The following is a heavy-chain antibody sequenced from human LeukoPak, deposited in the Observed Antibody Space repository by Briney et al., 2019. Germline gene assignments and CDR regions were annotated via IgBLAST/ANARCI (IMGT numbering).Heavy chain of an antibody. CDR2: IIPIFGTA. J-gene: IGHJ4*02. V-gene: IGHV1-69*05. Sequence: SSVKVSCKASGGTFSSNAISWVRQAPGQGLEWMGRIIPIFGTANYAQKFQGRVTITTDESTSTAYMELSSLRSEDTAVYYCARDREQLNSFDYWGQGTLVTVSS. D-gene: IGHD5-18*01. CDR3: ARDREQLNSFDY. CDR1: GGTFSSNA.